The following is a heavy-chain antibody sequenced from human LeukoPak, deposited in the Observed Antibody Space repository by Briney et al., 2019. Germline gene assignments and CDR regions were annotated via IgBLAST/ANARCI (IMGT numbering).Heavy chain of an antibody. Sequence: SETLSLTCTVSGGSISSSSYYWGWIRQPPGNGLEWIGSVYYSGNTYYNPSLKSRVIIAVDTSTNQFSLRLTSVTAADTSVYYCARAVPSLEWFFSAFAPWGQGTLVTVSS. CDR3: ARAVPSLEWFFSAFAP. CDR2: VYYSGNT. J-gene: IGHJ5*02. CDR1: GGSISSSSYY. D-gene: IGHD3-3*01. V-gene: IGHV4-39*07.